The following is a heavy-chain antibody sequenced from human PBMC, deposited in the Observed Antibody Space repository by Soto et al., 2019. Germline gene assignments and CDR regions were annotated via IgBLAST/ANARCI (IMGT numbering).Heavy chain of an antibody. D-gene: IGHD6-6*01. J-gene: IGHJ6*03. Sequence: SETLSLTCTVSGGSISSYYWSLIRQPPGKGLEWIGYIYYSGSTNYNPSLKSRVTISVDTSKNQFSLKLSSVTAADTAVYYCARLEYSSSSGYYYYYYMDVWGKGTTVTVSS. CDR2: IYYSGST. CDR3: ARLEYSSSSGYYYYYYMDV. V-gene: IGHV4-59*08. CDR1: GGSISSYY.